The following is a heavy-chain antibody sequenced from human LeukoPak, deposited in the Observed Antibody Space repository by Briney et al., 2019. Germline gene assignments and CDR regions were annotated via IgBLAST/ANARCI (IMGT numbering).Heavy chain of an antibody. CDR2: ISYDGSKR. CDR1: GFTFSSYG. Sequence: GGSLRLSCAASGFTFSSYGMHWVRQAPGKGLEWVAVISYDGSKRYYADADSVKGRFTISRDNSKNTLYLQMNSLRAEDTAVYYCARANYGDYLDYWGQGTLVTVSS. V-gene: IGHV3-30*03. D-gene: IGHD4-17*01. J-gene: IGHJ4*02. CDR3: ARANYGDYLDY.